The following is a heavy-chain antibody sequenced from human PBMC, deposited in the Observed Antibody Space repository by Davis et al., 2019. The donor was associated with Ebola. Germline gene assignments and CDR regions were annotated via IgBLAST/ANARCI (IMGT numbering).Heavy chain of an antibody. CDR2: IYPGDSDT. J-gene: IGHJ5*02. D-gene: IGHD5-18*01. CDR1: GYSFTSYW. CDR3: ALYPPIQLWAFDP. Sequence: GESLKISCKGSGYSFTSYWFGWVRQMPGKGLEWMGIIYPGDSDTRYSPSFQGQVTISADKSISTAYLQWSSLKASDTAMYYCALYPPIQLWAFDPWGQGTLVTVSS. V-gene: IGHV5-51*01.